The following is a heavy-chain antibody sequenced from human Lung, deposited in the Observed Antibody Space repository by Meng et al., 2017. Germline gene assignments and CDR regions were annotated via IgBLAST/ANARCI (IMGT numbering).Heavy chain of an antibody. CDR3: ARGGSYSSDY. V-gene: IGHV1-2*02. J-gene: IGHJ4*02. CDR1: GYTFTGYY. CDR2: INPKSGGT. D-gene: IGHD3-16*01. Sequence: QVQLVQSGAEVKNPGASVKVSCKASGYTFTGYYIHWVRQAPGQGLEWMGWINPKSGGTNYAQKFQGRVTMTRDTSISTAYIELSGLRSDDTAVYYCARGGSYSSDYWGQGTLVTVSS.